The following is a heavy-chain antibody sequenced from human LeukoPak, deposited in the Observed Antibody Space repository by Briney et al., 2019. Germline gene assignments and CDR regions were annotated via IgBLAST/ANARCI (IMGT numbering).Heavy chain of an antibody. D-gene: IGHD3-16*02. CDR2: IYYSGST. Sequence: PSETLSLTCTVSGGSISSYYWSWIRQPPGKGLEWIGYIYYSGSTNYNPSLKSRVTISVDTSKNQFSLKLSSATAADTAVYYCARGLYDYVWGSYHHYYYYMDVWGKGTTVTVSS. CDR3: ARGLYDYVWGSYHHYYYYMDV. J-gene: IGHJ6*03. CDR1: GGSISSYY. V-gene: IGHV4-59*01.